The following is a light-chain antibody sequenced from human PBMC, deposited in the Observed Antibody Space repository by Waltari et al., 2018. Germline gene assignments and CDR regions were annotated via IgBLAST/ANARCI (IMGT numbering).Light chain of an antibody. CDR3: CSYAGSSTLI. CDR1: RRAVASYSL. Sequence: QSALTQPASVSGSPGQSITISCTGTRRAVASYSLFLWYPQYPGKVPKLIVYDANQRPSGVSSRFSGSKSGNTASLTISGLQAEDEADYYCCSYAGSSTLIFGGGTKVTVL. CDR2: DAN. V-gene: IGLV2-23*01. J-gene: IGLJ2*01.